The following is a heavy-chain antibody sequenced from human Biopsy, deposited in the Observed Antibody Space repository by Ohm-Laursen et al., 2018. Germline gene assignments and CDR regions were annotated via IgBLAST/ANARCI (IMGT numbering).Heavy chain of an antibody. CDR3: AKGQDLRGGAEYFQL. CDR2: INPLSGTT. Sequence: GASVKVSCKASGYTFTGQYLHWVRQVPGQGLEWMGWINPLSGTTKFAHEFQGRVTMTRDRSTTTAYMELRRLRSDDTAVYYCAKGQDLRGGAEYFQLWGQVALVTVSS. D-gene: IGHD2-15*01. J-gene: IGHJ1*01. V-gene: IGHV1-2*02. CDR1: GYTFTGQY.